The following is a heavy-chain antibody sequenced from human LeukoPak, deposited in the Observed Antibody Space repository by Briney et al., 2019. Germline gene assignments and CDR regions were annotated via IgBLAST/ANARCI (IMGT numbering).Heavy chain of an antibody. Sequence: GGSLRLSCAASGITFTNYVMTWVRRAPGKGLEWVSAISGSGGITDYADSVKGRFTISRDNSKNTLYLQMNSLRVEDTAIYYCAKEYREGTETRCCMDVWGQGTTVTVSS. V-gene: IGHV3-23*01. CDR3: AKEYREGTETRCCMDV. J-gene: IGHJ6*02. CDR2: ISGSGGIT. D-gene: IGHD1-1*01. CDR1: GITFTNYV.